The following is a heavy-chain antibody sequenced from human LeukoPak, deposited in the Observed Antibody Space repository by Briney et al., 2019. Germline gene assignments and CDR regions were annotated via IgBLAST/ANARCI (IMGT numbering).Heavy chain of an antibody. V-gene: IGHV4-4*09. CDR1: GDSISSYY. Sequence: SETLSLTCTVSGDSISSYYWSWIRQPPGKGLEWIGYIYTSGGTNYIPSLKGRVTISIDTSKNQFSLKLSSVTAADSAVYYCARLTRLSTSPDRYYLDYWGQGTLVIVSS. CDR2: IYTSGGT. D-gene: IGHD6-6*01. J-gene: IGHJ4*02. CDR3: ARLTRLSTSPDRYYLDY.